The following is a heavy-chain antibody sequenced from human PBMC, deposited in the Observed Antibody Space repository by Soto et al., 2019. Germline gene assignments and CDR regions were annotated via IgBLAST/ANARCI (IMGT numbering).Heavy chain of an antibody. V-gene: IGHV4-61*01. D-gene: IGHD3-9*01. CDR1: GGSVSSGSYY. CDR2: ISYSGST. Sequence: SETLSLTCTVSGGSVSSGSYYWSWIRQSPGKGLEYIGYISYSGSTNYNPSLKSRVTTSLDTSKHQFSLKLSSVTAADTAVYYCASLNFDILTGYYAFDPWGQGTMVTVSS. CDR3: ASLNFDILTGYYAFDP. J-gene: IGHJ3*01.